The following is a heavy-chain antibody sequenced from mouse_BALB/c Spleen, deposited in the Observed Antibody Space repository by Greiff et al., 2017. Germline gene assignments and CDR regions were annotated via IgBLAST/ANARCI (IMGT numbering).Heavy chain of an antibody. CDR3: ASLRLRFDY. CDR1: GFAFSSYD. CDR2: ISSGGGST. J-gene: IGHJ2*01. D-gene: IGHD1-2*01. V-gene: IGHV5-12-1*01. Sequence: EVKLVESGGGLVKPGGSLKLSCAASGFAFSSYDMSWVRQTPEKRLEWVAYISSGGGSTYYPDTVKGRFTISRDNAKNTLYLQMSSLKSEDTAMYYCASLRLRFDYWGQGTTLTVSS.